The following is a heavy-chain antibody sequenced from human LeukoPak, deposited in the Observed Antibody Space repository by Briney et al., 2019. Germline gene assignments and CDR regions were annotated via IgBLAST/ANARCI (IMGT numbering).Heavy chain of an antibody. CDR3: ARARGYSGYGSY. V-gene: IGHV1-69*13. Sequence: GASVKDSCKASGGTFSSYAISWVRQAPGQGLEWMGGIIPIFGTANYAQKFQGRVTITADESTSTAYMELSSLRSEDTAVYYCARARGYSGYGSYWGQGTLVTVSS. J-gene: IGHJ4*02. CDR1: GGTFSSYA. D-gene: IGHD5-12*01. CDR2: IIPIFGTA.